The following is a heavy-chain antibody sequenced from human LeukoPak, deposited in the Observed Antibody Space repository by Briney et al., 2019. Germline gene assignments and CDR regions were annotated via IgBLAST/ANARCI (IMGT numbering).Heavy chain of an antibody. V-gene: IGHV4-34*01. CDR2: INHSGST. D-gene: IGHD3-22*01. CDR1: GGSFSGYY. CDR3: AKTSEYYYDSSGYYPGYYFDY. Sequence: SETLSLTCAVYGGSFSGYYWSWIRQPPGKGLEWIGEINHSGSTNYNPSLKSRVTISVDTSKNQFSLKLSSVTAADTAVYYCAKTSEYYYDSSGYYPGYYFDYWGQGTLVTVSS. J-gene: IGHJ4*02.